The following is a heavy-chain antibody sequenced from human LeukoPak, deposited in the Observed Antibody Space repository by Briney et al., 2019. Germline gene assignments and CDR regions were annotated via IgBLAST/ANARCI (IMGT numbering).Heavy chain of an antibody. V-gene: IGHV1-2*06. CDR3: ARDDGYDSSGYDFDY. CDR1: GYTFTGYY. CDR2: INPNSGGT. J-gene: IGHJ4*02. Sequence: ASVNVSCKASGYTFTGYYMHWVRQAPGQGLEWMGRINPNSGGTNYAQKFQGRVTMTRDTSISTAYMELSRLRSDDTAVYYCARDDGYDSSGYDFDYWGQGTLVTVSS. D-gene: IGHD3-22*01.